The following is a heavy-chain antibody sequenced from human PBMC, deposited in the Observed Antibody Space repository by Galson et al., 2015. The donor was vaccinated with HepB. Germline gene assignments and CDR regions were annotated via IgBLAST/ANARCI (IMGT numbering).Heavy chain of an antibody. CDR1: GFGFSSYG. D-gene: IGHD6-19*01. Sequence: SLRLSCAASGFGFSSYGMTWVRQTLGKGLEWVSAIVGSGDNTYYVDSVRGRFTISRDNSKNTLYLQMNSLRAEDTAVYYCARDDAVGGGFLDYWGQGTLVTVSS. J-gene: IGHJ4*02. CDR2: IVGSGDNT. CDR3: ARDDAVGGGFLDY. V-gene: IGHV3-23*01.